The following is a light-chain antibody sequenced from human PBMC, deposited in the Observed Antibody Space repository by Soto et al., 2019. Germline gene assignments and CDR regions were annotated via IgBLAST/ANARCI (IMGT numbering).Light chain of an antibody. Sequence: EILLTQSPATLPVSPGERATLSCRASQSVGSNLAWFQQKPGQAPRLLIYGSSTRATGVPARFSGSGSGADFTLTISNLQSEDFAVYYCQQCNDSPPWTFGQGTKVDIK. CDR3: QQCNDSPPWT. V-gene: IGKV3-15*01. J-gene: IGKJ1*01. CDR2: GSS. CDR1: QSVGSN.